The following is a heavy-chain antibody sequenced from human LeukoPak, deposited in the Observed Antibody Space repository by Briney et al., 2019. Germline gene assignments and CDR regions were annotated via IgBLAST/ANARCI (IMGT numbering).Heavy chain of an antibody. CDR1: GSTFTTYW. CDR3: AKEGAWIQLWDSSYYFDY. D-gene: IGHD5-18*01. CDR2: IKQDGSEK. V-gene: IGHV3-7*03. Sequence: GGSLRLSCAASGSTFTTYWMSWVRQAPGKGLEWVANIKQDGSEKYYVDSVKGRFTISRDNSKNTLYLQMNSLRAEDTAVYYCAKEGAWIQLWDSSYYFDYWGQGTLVTVSS. J-gene: IGHJ4*02.